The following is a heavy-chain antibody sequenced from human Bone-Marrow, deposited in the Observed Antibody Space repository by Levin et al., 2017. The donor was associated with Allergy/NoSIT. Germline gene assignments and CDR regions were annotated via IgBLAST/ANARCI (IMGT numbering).Heavy chain of an antibody. Sequence: GESLKISCAASGFTFSSYWMHWVRQAPGKGLVWVSRINSDGSSTSYADSVKGRFTISRDNAKNTLYLQMNSLRAEDTAVYYCARDEGGGDVRHWGQGTLVTVSS. CDR3: ARDEGGGDVRH. D-gene: IGHD2-21*02. J-gene: IGHJ4*02. CDR2: INSDGSST. V-gene: IGHV3-74*01. CDR1: GFTFSSYW.